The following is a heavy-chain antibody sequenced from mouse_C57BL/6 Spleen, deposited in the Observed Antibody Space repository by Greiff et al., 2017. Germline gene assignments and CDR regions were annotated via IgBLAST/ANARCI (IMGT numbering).Heavy chain of an antibody. Sequence: VKVEESGGGLVQPGGSMKLSCVASGFTFSNYWMNWVRQSPEKGLEWVAQIRLKSDNYATHYAESVKGRFTISRDDSKSSVYLQMNNLRAEDTGIYYCTGNDYDRGFAYWGQGTLVTVSA. CDR3: TGNDYDRGFAY. CDR1: GFTFSNYW. CDR2: IRLKSDNYAT. V-gene: IGHV6-3*01. J-gene: IGHJ3*01. D-gene: IGHD2-4*01.